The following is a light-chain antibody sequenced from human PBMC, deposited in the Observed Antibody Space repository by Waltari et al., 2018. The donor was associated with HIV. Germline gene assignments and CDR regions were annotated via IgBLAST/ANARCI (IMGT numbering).Light chain of an antibody. J-gene: IGLJ2*01. Sequence: QSVLTQPPPAFGSPGQRLTISCSGSSSKSGSNAVNWYQHLPGTAPTLLIFGNDQRPSGVPARFSGSKSGTSASLAISGLRSEDEGEYYCASWDDSLKVVVFGGGTKLTV. V-gene: IGLV1-44*01. CDR1: SSKSGSNA. CDR2: GND. CDR3: ASWDDSLKVVV.